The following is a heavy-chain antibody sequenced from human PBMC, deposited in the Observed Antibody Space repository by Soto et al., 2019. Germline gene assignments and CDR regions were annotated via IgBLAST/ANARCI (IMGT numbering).Heavy chain of an antibody. CDR2: INPNSGGT. V-gene: IGHV1-2*02. J-gene: IGHJ6*02. D-gene: IGHD3-9*01. CDR3: ARTYYDILTRYKGGMDV. CDR1: GYTFTGYY. Sequence: ASVKVSCKASGYTFTGYYMHGVRQAPGRGLEWMGWINPNSGGTNYAQKFQGRVNMTRDTSIRTAYMELSRLRADDTAVYYCARTYYDILTRYKGGMDVCGQGTTVTVSS.